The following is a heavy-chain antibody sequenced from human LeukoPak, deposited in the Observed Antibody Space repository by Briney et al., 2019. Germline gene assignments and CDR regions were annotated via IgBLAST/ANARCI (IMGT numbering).Heavy chain of an antibody. V-gene: IGHV3-30*04. CDR2: VSYDPSKQ. CDR3: ARGSSPWGYTYGYLDS. Sequence: PGRSLRLSCAASGFTFTTYSMHWVRQAPGKGLEWVAIVSYDPSKQQYADSVRGRFTISRDNSNNILYLQLNSLRVEDTAIYYCARGSSPWGYTYGYLDSWGQGTLVSVSS. J-gene: IGHJ4*02. D-gene: IGHD5-18*01. CDR1: GFTFTTYS.